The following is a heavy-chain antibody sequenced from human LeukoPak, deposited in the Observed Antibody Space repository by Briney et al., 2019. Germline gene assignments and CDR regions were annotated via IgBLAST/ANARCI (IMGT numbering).Heavy chain of an antibody. J-gene: IGHJ4*02. Sequence: GESLRLSCAASGFTFTTYCMSWVHQLPGKGLEWVANINQDGTEKYYLDSVKGRFTISRDNARDSLYLQMNSLRDDDTSVYFCARDASALYWGRGTLVTVSS. V-gene: IGHV3-7*01. CDR3: ARDASALY. D-gene: IGHD6-19*01. CDR2: INQDGTEK. CDR1: GFTFTTYC.